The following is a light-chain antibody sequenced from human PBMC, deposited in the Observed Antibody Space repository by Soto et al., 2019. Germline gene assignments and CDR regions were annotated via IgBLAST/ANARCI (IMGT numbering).Light chain of an antibody. J-gene: IGLJ1*01. CDR3: NSFPNHSIDFV. CDR1: SSDVGGYNY. Sequence: QSALTQPASVSGSPGQSITISCTGTSSDVGGYNYVSWYQQHPGKAPKLMIYEVSNRPSGVSNRFSGSKSGNTASLTISGPHAEDEADSYCNSFPNHSIDFVFGAGTKVTVL. CDR2: EVS. V-gene: IGLV2-14*01.